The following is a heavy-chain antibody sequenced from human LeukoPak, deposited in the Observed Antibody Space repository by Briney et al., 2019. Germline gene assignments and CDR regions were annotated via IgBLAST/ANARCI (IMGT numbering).Heavy chain of an antibody. CDR1: GYTFSSYY. D-gene: IGHD5-24*01. V-gene: IGHV1-46*01. J-gene: IGHJ4*02. Sequence: GASVKVSCKASGYTFSSYYIHWVRQAPGQGLDWMGIINPSSGSADYAQKFQGRATMTRDLSTTTVYVELSSLRSEDTAVYYCARDGLDAYNYFAFDYWGQGTLVTVSS. CDR2: INPSSGSA. CDR3: ARDGLDAYNYFAFDY.